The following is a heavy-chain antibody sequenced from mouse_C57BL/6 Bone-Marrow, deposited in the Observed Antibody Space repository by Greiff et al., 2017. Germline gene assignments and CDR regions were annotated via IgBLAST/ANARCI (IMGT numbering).Heavy chain of an antibody. Sequence: EVQLQESGAELVRPGASVKLSCTASGFNIKDDYMHWVKQRPEQGLVWIGWIDPENGDNEYDSKFQGQANITADTSSNTAYLPLSSLTSEDTAVYDCISGVWGTGTTVTVSS. J-gene: IGHJ1*03. V-gene: IGHV14-4*01. CDR1: GFNIKDDY. CDR2: IDPENGDN. CDR3: ISGV.